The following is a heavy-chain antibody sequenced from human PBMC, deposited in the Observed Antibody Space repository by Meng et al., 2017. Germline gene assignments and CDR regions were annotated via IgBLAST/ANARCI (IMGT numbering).Heavy chain of an antibody. V-gene: IGHV4-34*01. CDR3: RLAYCDSDCGDY. J-gene: IGHJ4*02. D-gene: IGHD2-21*02. Sequence: QVQLQQWGAGLLKPSETLSLTCAVYGESSSGYYWSWIRQPPGKGLEWIGEITNSGTTNYNPSLKSRVTMSVATSKKQFSLKLSSVTAADTALYYCRLAYCDSDCGDYWGQGILVTVSS. CDR1: GESSSGYY. CDR2: ITNSGTT.